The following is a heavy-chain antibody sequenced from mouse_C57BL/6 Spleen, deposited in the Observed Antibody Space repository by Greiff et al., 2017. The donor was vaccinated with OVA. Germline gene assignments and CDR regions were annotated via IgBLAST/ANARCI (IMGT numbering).Heavy chain of an antibody. V-gene: IGHV1-81*01. CDR1: GYTFTSYG. CDR2: IYPRSGNT. CDR3: AREGAAQATWGY. Sequence: VQLQQSGAELARPGASVKLSCKASGYTFTSYGISWVKQRTGQGLEWIGEIYPRSGNTYYNEKFKGKATLTADKSSSTAYMELRSLTSEDSAVYFCAREGAAQATWGYWGQGTLVTVSA. D-gene: IGHD3-2*02. J-gene: IGHJ3*01.